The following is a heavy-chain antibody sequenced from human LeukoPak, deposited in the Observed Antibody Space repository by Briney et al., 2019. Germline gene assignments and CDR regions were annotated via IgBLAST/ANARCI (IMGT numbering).Heavy chain of an antibody. Sequence: SVKVSCKASGGTFSSYAISWVRQALGQGLEWVGGIIPIFGTANYAQKFQGRVTITTDESTSTAYMELSSLRSEDTAVYYCAGTNGYSYVLDYWGQGTLVTVSS. CDR2: IIPIFGTA. D-gene: IGHD5-18*01. J-gene: IGHJ4*02. V-gene: IGHV1-69*05. CDR1: GGTFSSYA. CDR3: AGTNGYSYVLDY.